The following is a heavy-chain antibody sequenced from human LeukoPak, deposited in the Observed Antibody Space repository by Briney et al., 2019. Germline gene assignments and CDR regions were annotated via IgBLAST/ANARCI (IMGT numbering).Heavy chain of an antibody. Sequence: SETLSLTCTVSGGSISSYYRSWIRQPPGKGLEWIGYAYYSGSTNYNPSLKSRVTISVDTSKNQFSLKLSSVTAADTAIYYCARYYGSGRGSFFDYWGQGSLVTVSS. CDR1: GGSISSYY. J-gene: IGHJ4*02. V-gene: IGHV4-59*01. CDR3: ARYYGSGRGSFFDY. CDR2: AYYSGST. D-gene: IGHD3-10*01.